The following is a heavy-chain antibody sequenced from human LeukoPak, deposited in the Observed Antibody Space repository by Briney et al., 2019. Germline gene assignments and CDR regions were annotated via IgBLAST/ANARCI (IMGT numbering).Heavy chain of an antibody. J-gene: IGHJ5*02. D-gene: IGHD4-17*01. Sequence: GGSLRLSCAASEFTVSSNYMSWVRQAPGKGLEWVSVIYSGGSTYNADSVKGRFTISRDNAKNSLYLQMNSLRAEDTAVYYCARANGDSHLNWFDPWGQGTLVTVSS. CDR1: EFTVSSNY. CDR2: IYSGGST. V-gene: IGHV3-66*01. CDR3: ARANGDSHLNWFDP.